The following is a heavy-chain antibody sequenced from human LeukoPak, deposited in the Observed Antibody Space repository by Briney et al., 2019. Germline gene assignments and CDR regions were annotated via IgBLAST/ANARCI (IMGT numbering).Heavy chain of an antibody. J-gene: IGHJ4*02. Sequence: GGSLRLSCAASGFTFSTYAVSWVRQAPGKGLEWISSINPTGGSTNYADSVKGRFTISRDNAKNSLYLQMNSLRAEDTAVYYCARARYCSSTSCSYFDYWGQGTLVTVSS. D-gene: IGHD2-2*01. V-gene: IGHV3-23*01. CDR1: GFTFSTYA. CDR2: INPTGGST. CDR3: ARARYCSSTSCSYFDY.